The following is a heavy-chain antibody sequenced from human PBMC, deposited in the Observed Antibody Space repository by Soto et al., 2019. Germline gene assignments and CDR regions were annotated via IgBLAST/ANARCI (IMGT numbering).Heavy chain of an antibody. D-gene: IGHD2-2*01. V-gene: IGHV1-46*01. Sequence: QVQLVQSGAEVKKPGASVKVSCKASGYTFTSYYMHCVRQAPGQGLEWMGIINPSGGSTSYAQKFQGRVTMTRDTSTSTVYMELSSLRSEDTAVYYCARGGIVVVPADKNWFDPWGQGTLVTVSS. J-gene: IGHJ5*02. CDR3: ARGGIVVVPADKNWFDP. CDR1: GYTFTSYY. CDR2: INPSGGST.